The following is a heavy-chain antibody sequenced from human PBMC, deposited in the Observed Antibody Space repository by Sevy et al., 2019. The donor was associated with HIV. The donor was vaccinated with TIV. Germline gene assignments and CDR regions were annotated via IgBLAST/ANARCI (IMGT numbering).Heavy chain of an antibody. CDR2: ISYDGSSK. J-gene: IGHJ4*02. Sequence: GGSLRLSCAASGFTFSSYGMHWVRQAPGKGLEWVAVISYDGSSKYYVGSVNGRFTISRDNSKNTLYLQMNSLRAEDTAEYYCAKGGPDTIFGIGALGYWGQGTLVTVSS. CDR1: GFTFSSYG. V-gene: IGHV3-30*18. D-gene: IGHD3-3*01. CDR3: AKGGPDTIFGIGALGY.